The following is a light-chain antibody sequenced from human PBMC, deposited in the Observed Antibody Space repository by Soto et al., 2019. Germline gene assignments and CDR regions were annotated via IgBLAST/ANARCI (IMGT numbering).Light chain of an antibody. Sequence: QSALTQRPSASGTPGQRVTISCSGSSSNIGSNTVNWYQQLPGTAPKLLIYSNNHRPSGVPDRFSGSKSGTSASLTISGLQPEDEADYYCSSYTTSNTRQIVFGTGTKVTVL. CDR3: SSYTTSNTRQIV. V-gene: IGLV1-44*01. CDR2: SNN. J-gene: IGLJ1*01. CDR1: SSNIGSNT.